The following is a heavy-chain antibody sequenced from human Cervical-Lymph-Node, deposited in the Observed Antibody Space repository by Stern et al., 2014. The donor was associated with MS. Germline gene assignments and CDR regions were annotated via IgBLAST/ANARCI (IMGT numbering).Heavy chain of an antibody. CDR2: IKTTAAGGTV. V-gene: IGHV3-15*01. CDR1: GFSFSSAS. Sequence: EVQLVQSGGGLVKPGESLTLSCAASGFSFSSASMSWVRQAPGMGLEWVGRIKTTAAGGTVEYAAPVRGRLTISRHDSNNTVFLHMSSLKTEDTAVYYCATYGGYSDFWGQGTLVTVSS. CDR3: ATYGGYSDF. D-gene: IGHD4/OR15-4a*01. J-gene: IGHJ4*02.